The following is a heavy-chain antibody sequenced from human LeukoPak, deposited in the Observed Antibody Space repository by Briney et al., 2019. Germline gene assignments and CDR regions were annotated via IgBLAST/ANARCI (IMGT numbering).Heavy chain of an antibody. D-gene: IGHD2-2*01. J-gene: IGHJ6*03. V-gene: IGHV3-48*01. CDR2: ISSSSSTI. Sequence: PGGSLRLSCAASGFTVSSNYMSWVRQAPGKGLEWVSYISSSSSTIYYADSVKGRFTISRDNAKNSLYLQMNSLRAEDTAVYYCARSRDVVVVPAPYYMDVWGKGTTVTVSS. CDR1: GFTVSSNY. CDR3: ARSRDVVVVPAPYYMDV.